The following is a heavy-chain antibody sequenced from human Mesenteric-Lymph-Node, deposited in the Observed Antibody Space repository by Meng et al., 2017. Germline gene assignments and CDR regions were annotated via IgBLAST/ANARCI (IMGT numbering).Heavy chain of an antibody. CDR1: GFTFSSYS. J-gene: IGHJ4*02. CDR2: ISSSSSYI. Sequence: GESLKISCAASGFTFSSYSMNWVRQAPGEGLEWVSSISSSSSYIYYADSVKGRFTISRDNAKNSLYLQMNSLRAEDTAVYYCARRGYSGYAADYWGQGTLVTVSS. V-gene: IGHV3-21*01. CDR3: ARRGYSGYAADY. D-gene: IGHD5-12*01.